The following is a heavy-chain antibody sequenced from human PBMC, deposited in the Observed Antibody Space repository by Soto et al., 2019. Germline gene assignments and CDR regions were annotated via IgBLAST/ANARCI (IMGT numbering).Heavy chain of an antibody. CDR3: AKDRPYDFCSGYYSQHDDTTPLPGPHFDY. V-gene: IGHV3-30*18. D-gene: IGHD3-3*01. J-gene: IGHJ4*02. CDR1: GFTFSSYG. CDR2: ISYDGSNK. Sequence: GGSLRLSCAASGFTFSSYGMHWVRQAPGKGLEWVAVISYDGSNKYYADSVKGRFTISRDNSKNTLYLQMNSLRAEDTAVYYCAKDRPYDFCSGYYSQHDDTTPLPGPHFDYWGQGTLVTVPQ.